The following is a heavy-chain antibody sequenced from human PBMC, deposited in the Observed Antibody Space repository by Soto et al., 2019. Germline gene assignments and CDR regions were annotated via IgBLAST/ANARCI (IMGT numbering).Heavy chain of an antibody. J-gene: IGHJ4*02. CDR2: ISSTTNYI. CDR3: ARESEDLTSNFDY. CDR1: GFTVTRYS. V-gene: IGHV3-21*06. Sequence: GSLRLSCAASGFTVTRYSMNWVRQAPGKGLEWVSSISSTTNYIYYGDSMKGRFTISRDNAKNSLYLEMNSLRAEDTAVYYCARESEDLTSNFDYWGQGTLVTVS.